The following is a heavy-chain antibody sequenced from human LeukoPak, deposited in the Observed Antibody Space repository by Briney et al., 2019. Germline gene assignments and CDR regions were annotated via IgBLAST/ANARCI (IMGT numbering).Heavy chain of an antibody. CDR3: ARGRNLAA. V-gene: IGHV3-30-3*01. CDR1: GFTFSSYA. Sequence: GGSLRLSCAASGFTFSSYAMHWVRQAPGKGLEWVAVISYDGSNKYYADSVKGRFTISRDNSKNSLYLQMNSLRVEDMAVYYCARGRNLAAWGQGTTVTVSS. J-gene: IGHJ6*02. CDR2: ISYDGSNK.